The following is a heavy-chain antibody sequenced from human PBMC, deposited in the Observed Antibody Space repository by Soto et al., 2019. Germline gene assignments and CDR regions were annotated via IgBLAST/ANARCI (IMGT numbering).Heavy chain of an antibody. CDR2: ISGGTDIT. V-gene: IGHV3-23*01. CDR3: ATVLSAAFDI. Sequence: PGGSLTLSCAVSGITFSDYSINWVRQAPGKGLEWVSGISGGTDITYYADSVKGRFTISRDNSKNSVYLQMNSLRAEDTALYYCATVLSAAFDIWGQGTMVTVSS. J-gene: IGHJ3*02. CDR1: GITFSDYS.